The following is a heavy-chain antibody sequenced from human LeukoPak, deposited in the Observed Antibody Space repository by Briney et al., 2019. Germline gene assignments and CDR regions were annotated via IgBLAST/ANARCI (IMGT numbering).Heavy chain of an antibody. J-gene: IGHJ4*02. V-gene: IGHV4-59*01. CDR3: ARNYDNSGYTAFGY. CDR2: IYSSGST. Sequence: WETLSLTCTVSGGSISSYYWSWIRQSPGKGLEWIGHIYSSGSTNYNPSLKSRVTISIDTSKNQFSLKLSSVTAADTALYYCARNYDNSGYTAFGYWGRGTLVTVSS. CDR1: GGSISSYY. D-gene: IGHD3-22*01.